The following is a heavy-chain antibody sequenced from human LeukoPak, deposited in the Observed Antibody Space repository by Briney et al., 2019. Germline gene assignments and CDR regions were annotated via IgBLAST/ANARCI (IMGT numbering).Heavy chain of an antibody. V-gene: IGHV4-4*02. Sequence: PSGTLSLTCAVSGGSIMTTNWWSWVRQPPGKGLEWIGEVHLNGATNYNPSLESRVSMSIDTSKNQMSLKLTYVTATDTAIYYCTRESGAFSPFGFWGQGTLVTVSS. CDR3: TRESGAFSPFGF. J-gene: IGHJ4*02. CDR2: VHLNGAT. CDR1: GGSIMTTNW. D-gene: IGHD1-26*01.